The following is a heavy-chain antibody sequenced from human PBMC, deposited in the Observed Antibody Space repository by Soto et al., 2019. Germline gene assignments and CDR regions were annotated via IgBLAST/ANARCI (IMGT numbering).Heavy chain of an antibody. CDR1: GFNFSNYG. CDR2: ISSSRSYI. V-gene: IGHV3-21*01. Sequence: EVPVVESGGGLVKPGGSLRLSCAASGFNFSNYGMNWVRQAPGKGLEWVSSISSSRSYISYADSVKGRFTISRDNAKNSVYLQMNSLRAEDTAVYYCARSDCTSTSCYVVWFDPWGQGTLVTVSS. D-gene: IGHD2-2*01. CDR3: ARSDCTSTSCYVVWFDP. J-gene: IGHJ5*02.